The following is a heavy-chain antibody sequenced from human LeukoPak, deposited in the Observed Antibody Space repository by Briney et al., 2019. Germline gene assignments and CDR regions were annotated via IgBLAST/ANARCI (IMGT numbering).Heavy chain of an antibody. Sequence: ASVKVSCKASGGTFSSYAINWVRQATGQGLEWMGWMNPNSGNTGYAQKFQGRVTMTRNTSISTAYMELSSLRSEDTAVYYCARSVGAQNPYYYYYYMDVWGKGTTVTISS. CDR2: MNPNSGNT. V-gene: IGHV1-8*02. CDR3: ARSVGAQNPYYYYYYMDV. D-gene: IGHD1-26*01. J-gene: IGHJ6*03. CDR1: GGTFSSYA.